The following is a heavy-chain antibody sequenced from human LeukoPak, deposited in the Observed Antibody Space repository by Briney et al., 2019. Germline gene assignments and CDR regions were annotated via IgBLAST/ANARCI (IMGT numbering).Heavy chain of an antibody. J-gene: IGHJ3*01. D-gene: IGHD2-2*01. Sequence: QPGRSLRLSCAASGFTFSSYAMHWVRQAPGKGLEWVAVISYDGSNKYYADSVKGRFTISRDNSKNTLYLQMNSLRAEDTAVYYCARDPCITTSCHRPMSDAFGVWGQGTMVTVSS. CDR1: GFTFSSYA. CDR2: ISYDGSNK. CDR3: ARDPCITTSCHRPMSDAFGV. V-gene: IGHV3-30-3*01.